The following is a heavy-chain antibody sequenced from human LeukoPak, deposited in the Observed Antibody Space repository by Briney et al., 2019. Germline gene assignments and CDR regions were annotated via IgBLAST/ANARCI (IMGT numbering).Heavy chain of an antibody. V-gene: IGHV1-18*01. Sequence: ASVTVSCTSSDYPFTIYGNSWGRQAPGQGLEWMGWISSYTGNTKYTQKLQGRVTMTADTSTRTAYMELRSLTSDDTAVYYCARGWIEMPTVYFDYWGQGTLVSVSS. CDR1: DYPFTIYG. J-gene: IGHJ4*02. CDR3: ARGWIEMPTVYFDY. D-gene: IGHD5-24*01. CDR2: ISSYTGNT.